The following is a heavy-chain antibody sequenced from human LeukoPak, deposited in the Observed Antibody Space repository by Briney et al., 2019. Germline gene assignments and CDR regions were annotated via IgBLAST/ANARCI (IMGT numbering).Heavy chain of an antibody. Sequence: GGSLRLSCAASGFTFDDYAMHWVRQAPGKGLQWVSGINWNGNDIGYADSVKGRFTISRDNAKKSLYLQINSLRAEDMATYYCTRDNSGWFGHYFESWGQGTLITVSS. CDR3: TRDNSGWFGHYFES. D-gene: IGHD6-19*01. CDR1: GFTFDDYA. J-gene: IGHJ4*02. CDR2: INWNGNDI. V-gene: IGHV3-9*03.